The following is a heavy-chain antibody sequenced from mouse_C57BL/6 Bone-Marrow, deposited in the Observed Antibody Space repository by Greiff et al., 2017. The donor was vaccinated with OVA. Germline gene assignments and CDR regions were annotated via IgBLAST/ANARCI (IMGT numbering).Heavy chain of an antibody. V-gene: IGHV5-6*02. J-gene: IGHJ1*03. D-gene: IGHD1-1*01. CDR1: GFTFSSYG. CDR3: ASYYYGSSLDWYFDV. Sequence: EVKLEESGGDLVKPGGSLKLSCAASGFTFSSYGMSWVRQTPDSVKGRFTISRDNAKNTLYLQMSSLKSEDTAMYYCASYYYGSSLDWYFDVWGTGTTVTVSS.